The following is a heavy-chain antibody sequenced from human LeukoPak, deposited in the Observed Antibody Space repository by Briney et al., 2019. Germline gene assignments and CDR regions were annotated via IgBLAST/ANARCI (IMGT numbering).Heavy chain of an antibody. CDR3: ARGLMATINYFDY. D-gene: IGHD5-24*01. CDR1: GGSISSYY. Sequence: ASETLSLTCTVSGGSISSYYWSWIRQPPGKGLEWIGYIYYSGSTNYNPSLKSRVTISVDTSKNQFSLKLSSVTAADTAVYYCARGLMATINYFDYWGQETLVTVSS. V-gene: IGHV4-59*01. J-gene: IGHJ4*02. CDR2: IYYSGST.